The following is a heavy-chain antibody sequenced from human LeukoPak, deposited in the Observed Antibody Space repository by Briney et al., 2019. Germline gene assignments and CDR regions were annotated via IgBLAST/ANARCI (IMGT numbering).Heavy chain of an antibody. V-gene: IGHV4-30-4*01. D-gene: IGHD2-2*01. CDR2: IYYSGST. Sequence: PSETLSLTCTVSGGSISSGDYYWRWIRQPPGKGLEWIGYIYYSGSTYYNPSLKSRVTISVDTSKNQFSLKLSSVTAADTAVYYCASHESTDDAFDIWGQGTMVTVSS. J-gene: IGHJ3*02. CDR1: GGSISSGDYY. CDR3: ASHESTDDAFDI.